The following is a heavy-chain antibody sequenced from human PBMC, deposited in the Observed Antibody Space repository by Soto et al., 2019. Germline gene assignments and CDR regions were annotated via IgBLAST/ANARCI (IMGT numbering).Heavy chain of an antibody. CDR3: ARDDSDYDILTGYYPDYYYYGMDV. J-gene: IGHJ6*02. CDR1: GYTFTSYY. CDR2: INPSGGST. D-gene: IGHD3-9*01. Sequence: SVKVSCKASGYTFTSYYMHWVRQAPGQGLEWMGIINPSGGSTSYAQKFQGRVTMTRDTSTSTVYMELSSLRSEDTAVYYCARDDSDYDILTGYYPDYYYYGMDVWGQGTTVTVSS. V-gene: IGHV1-46*01.